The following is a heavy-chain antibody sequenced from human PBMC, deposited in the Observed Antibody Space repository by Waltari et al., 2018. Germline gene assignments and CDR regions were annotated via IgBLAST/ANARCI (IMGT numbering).Heavy chain of an antibody. J-gene: IGHJ5*02. CDR1: GSSVTESA. CDR2: FDPEYGES. D-gene: IGHD2-15*01. CDR3: TRDRVGYCSGGTCYSRWFDP. Sequence: QVQLVQSGAEVKKHGASVKVSCRVSGSSVTESALPWGRQAPGKGLEWLGGFDPEYGESVYAQEFQGRVTMTEDTSKDTAYMELSSLTYEDTAVYYCTRDRVGYCSGGTCYSRWFDPWGQGTLVTVSS. V-gene: IGHV1-24*01.